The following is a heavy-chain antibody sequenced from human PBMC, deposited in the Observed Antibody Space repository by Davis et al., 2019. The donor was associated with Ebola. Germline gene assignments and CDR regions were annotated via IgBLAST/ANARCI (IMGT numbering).Heavy chain of an antibody. V-gene: IGHV4-31*03. J-gene: IGHJ5*02. CDR2: IYYSGST. D-gene: IGHD1-7*01. CDR3: ARRELRAHWFDP. CDR1: GGSISSGSYY. Sequence: SETLSLTCTVSGGSISSGSYYWSWIRQHPGKGLEWIGYIYYSGSTYYNPSLKSRVTISVDTSKNQFSLKLSSVTAADTAVYYCARRELRAHWFDPWGQGTLVTVSS.